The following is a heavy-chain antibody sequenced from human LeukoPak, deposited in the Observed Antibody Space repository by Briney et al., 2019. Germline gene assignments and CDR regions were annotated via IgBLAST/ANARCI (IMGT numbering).Heavy chain of an antibody. J-gene: IGHJ2*01. CDR1: GGSISSYY. D-gene: IGHD6-13*01. CDR2: IETSGNT. V-gene: IGHV4-4*07. Sequence: SETLSLTCTVSGGSISSYYWSWIRQPAGKGLERIGRIETSGNTNYKPSLKSQVTMSVDTSKNQFSLKLSSVTAADTAVYYCARVSSSWYQDWYFDLWGRGTLVTVSS. CDR3: ARVSSSWYQDWYFDL.